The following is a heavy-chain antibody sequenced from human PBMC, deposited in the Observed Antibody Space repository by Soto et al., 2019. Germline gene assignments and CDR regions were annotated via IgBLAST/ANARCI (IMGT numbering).Heavy chain of an antibody. CDR3: AKEGGYCSSTSCYGLVYY. V-gene: IGHV4-4*02. CDR2: VYRTGST. J-gene: IGHJ4*02. CDR1: GGSISTSNW. D-gene: IGHD2-2*03. Sequence: PSETLSLTCAVSGGSISTSNWWSWVRQPPGKGLEWIGEVYRTGSTNYNPSLESRLTISVDKSKNQFSLKLTSVTAADTAVYYCAKEGGYCSSTSCYGLVYYWGQGYLVTVSS.